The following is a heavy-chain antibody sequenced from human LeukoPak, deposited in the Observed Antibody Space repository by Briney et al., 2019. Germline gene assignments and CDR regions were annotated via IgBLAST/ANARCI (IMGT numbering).Heavy chain of an antibody. CDR1: GFTLSSYA. J-gene: IGHJ4*02. Sequence: GGSLRLSCAASGFTLSSYAMSWVRQAPGKGLEWVSAISGSGGSTYYADSVKGRFTISRDNPKNTLYLQMNSLRAEDTAVYYCAKDYDYVWGSYDSWGQGTLVTVSS. D-gene: IGHD3-16*01. CDR3: AKDYDYVWGSYDS. V-gene: IGHV3-23*01. CDR2: ISGSGGST.